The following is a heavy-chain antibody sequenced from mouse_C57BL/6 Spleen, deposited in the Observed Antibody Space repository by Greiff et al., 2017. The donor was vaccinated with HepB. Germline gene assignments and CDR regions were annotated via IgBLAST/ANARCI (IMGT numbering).Heavy chain of an antibody. CDR2: IYPGSGST. J-gene: IGHJ3*01. Sequence: VQLQQPGAELVKPGASVKMSCKASGYTFTSYWITWVKQRPGQGLEWIGDIYPGSGSTNYNEKFKSKATLTVDTSSSTAYLQLRSLTSEDSAVYDCARRDGDDDGAWFAYWGQGTLVTVAA. CDR1: GYTFTSYW. CDR3: ARRDGDDDGAWFAY. D-gene: IGHD2-2*01. V-gene: IGHV1-55*01.